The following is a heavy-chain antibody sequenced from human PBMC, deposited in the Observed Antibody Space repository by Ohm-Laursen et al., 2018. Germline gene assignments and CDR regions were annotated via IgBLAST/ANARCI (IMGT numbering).Heavy chain of an antibody. CDR2: ISYDGSNK. CDR3: AKGRMAQRSAADY. J-gene: IGHJ4*02. D-gene: IGHD5-24*01. CDR1: GFTFSSYG. V-gene: IGHV3-30*18. Sequence: SLRLSCTASGFTFSSYGMHWVRQAPGKGLEWVAVISYDGSNKYYADSVKGRFTISRDNSKNTLYLQMNSLRAEDTAVYYCAKGRMAQRSAADYWGQGTLVTVSS.